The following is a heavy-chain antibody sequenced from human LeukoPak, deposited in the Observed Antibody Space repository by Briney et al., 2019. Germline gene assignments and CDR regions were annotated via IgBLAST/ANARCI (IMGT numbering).Heavy chain of an antibody. V-gene: IGHV3-66*01. D-gene: IGHD6-19*01. CDR1: GFTVSSNY. CDR2: IYSGGST. Sequence: GGSLRLSCAASGFTVSSNYMSWVRQAPGKGLEWVSVIYSGGSTYYADSVKGRFTISRDNSKNTLYLQMNSLRAEDTAVYYCARDSLSSGWYYYGMDVWGQGTLVTVSS. CDR3: ARDSLSSGWYYYGMDV. J-gene: IGHJ6*02.